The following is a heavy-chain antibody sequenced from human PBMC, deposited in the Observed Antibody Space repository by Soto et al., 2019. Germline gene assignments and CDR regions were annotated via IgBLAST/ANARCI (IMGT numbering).Heavy chain of an antibody. CDR2: IIPILGIA. D-gene: IGHD2-15*01. CDR1: GGTFSSYT. CDR3: ARGRYCSGGSCYSGNAEGMDV. J-gene: IGHJ6*02. V-gene: IGHV1-69*02. Sequence: SVKVSCKASGGTFSSYTISWVRQAPGQGLEWMGRIIPILGIANYAQKFQGRVAITADKSTSTAYMELSSLRSEDTAVYFWARGRYCSGGSCYSGNAEGMDVWG.